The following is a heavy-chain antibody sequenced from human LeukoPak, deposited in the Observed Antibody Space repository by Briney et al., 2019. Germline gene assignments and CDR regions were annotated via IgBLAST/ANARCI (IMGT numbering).Heavy chain of an antibody. CDR3: ARLLNIVELSPLYY. Sequence: PTGGSLRLSCAASGFTFSSYAMHWVRQAPGKGLEWVAVISYDGSNKYYADSVKGRFTISRDNSKNTLYLQMNSLRAEDTAVYYCARLLNIVELSPLYYWGQGTLVTVSS. CDR1: GFTFSSYA. CDR2: ISYDGSNK. V-gene: IGHV3-30-3*01. D-gene: IGHD5-12*01. J-gene: IGHJ4*02.